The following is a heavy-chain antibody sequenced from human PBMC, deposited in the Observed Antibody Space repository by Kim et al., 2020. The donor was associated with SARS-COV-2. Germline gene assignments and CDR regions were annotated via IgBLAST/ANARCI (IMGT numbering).Heavy chain of an antibody. D-gene: IGHD3-10*01. J-gene: IGHJ4*02. Sequence: PSLRGRVTISVDTSKNQFSLKLSSVTAADTAVYYCARALLRGVITFDYWGRGTLVTVSS. CDR3: ARALLRGVITFDY. V-gene: IGHV4-59*01.